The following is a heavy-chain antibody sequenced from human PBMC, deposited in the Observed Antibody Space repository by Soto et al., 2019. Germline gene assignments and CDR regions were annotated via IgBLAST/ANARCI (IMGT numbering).Heavy chain of an antibody. CDR1: GYTFTDSH. V-gene: IGHV1-2*02. CDR2: INPDTGDR. J-gene: IGHJ4*02. Sequence: ASVKVSCKASGYTFTDSHIHWVRQAPGQGLEWMGWINPDTGDRNYAQRFQGRLTLTRDTSITTAYMALTRLTSDDTAVYYCARDLIGYGGNFDYWGQGTLVTVSS. D-gene: IGHD4-17*01. CDR3: ARDLIGYGGNFDY.